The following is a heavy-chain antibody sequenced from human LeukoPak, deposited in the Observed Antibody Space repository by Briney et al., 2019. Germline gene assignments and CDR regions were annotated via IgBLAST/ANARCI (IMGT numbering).Heavy chain of an antibody. CDR1: GGTFSSYA. D-gene: IGHD6-13*01. Sequence: SVKVSCKASGGTFSSYAISWVRQAPGQGLEWMGWIIPILGSANYAQSFQGRVTMTADESTSTAYLELSSLRSEDTAVYYCATSSRTYSSTDYWGQGTLVTVSS. CDR2: IIPILGSA. J-gene: IGHJ4*02. V-gene: IGHV1-69*11. CDR3: ATSSRTYSSTDY.